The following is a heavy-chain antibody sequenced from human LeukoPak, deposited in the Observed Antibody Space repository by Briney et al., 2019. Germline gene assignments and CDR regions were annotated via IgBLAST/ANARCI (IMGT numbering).Heavy chain of an antibody. CDR1: GLTLTSNH. V-gene: IGHV3-66*01. CDR3: ARAGAAPLTDY. J-gene: IGHJ4*02. CDR2: IKSDGTT. D-gene: IGHD6-13*01. Sequence: PGGSLRLSCAASGLTLTSNHMSWVRQAPGKGLEWVSLIKSDGTTEYAGSVKGRFTISRDNAKNTLYLQMNSLRAEDTAVYYCARAGAAPLTDYWGQGTLVTVSS.